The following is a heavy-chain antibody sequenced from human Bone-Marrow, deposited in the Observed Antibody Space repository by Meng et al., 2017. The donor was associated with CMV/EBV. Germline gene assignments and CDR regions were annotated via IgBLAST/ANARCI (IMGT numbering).Heavy chain of an antibody. D-gene: IGHD6-6*01. CDR3: ARGGSIAARPGDY. J-gene: IGHJ4*02. V-gene: IGHV3-21*01. CDR1: GLTFSSYS. CDR2: ISSSSSYI. Sequence: GESLKISCAASGLTFSSYSMNWVRQAPGKGLEWVSSISSSSSYIYYADSVKGRFTISRDNAKNSLYLQMNSLRAEDTAVYYCARGGSIAARPGDYWGQGTLVTVSS.